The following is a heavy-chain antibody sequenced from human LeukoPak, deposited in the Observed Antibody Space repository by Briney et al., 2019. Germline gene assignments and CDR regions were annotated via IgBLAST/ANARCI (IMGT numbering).Heavy chain of an antibody. V-gene: IGHV3-74*01. D-gene: IGHD3-22*01. CDR3: ARESWDTMIVVVAYNRFDP. CDR2: INSDGSST. J-gene: IGHJ5*02. CDR1: GFTFSSYW. Sequence: PGGSLRLSCAASGFTFSSYWMHWVRQAPGKGLVWVSRINSDGSSTSYADSVKGRFTISRDNAKNTLYLQMNSLRAENTAVYYCARESWDTMIVVVAYNRFDPWGQGTLVTVSS.